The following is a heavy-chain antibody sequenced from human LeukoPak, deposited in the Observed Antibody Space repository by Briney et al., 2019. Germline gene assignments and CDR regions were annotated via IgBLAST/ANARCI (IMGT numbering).Heavy chain of an antibody. CDR1: GSTFDDYA. V-gene: IGHV3-9*01. CDR2: ISWNGGSI. Sequence: PGGSLRLSCAASGSTFDDYAMHWVRQAPGRGLEWVSGISWNGGSIGYADSVKGRFTISRDNAKNSLYLQMNSLRAEDTALYYCASFKRDYWGQGTLVTVSS. CDR3: ASFKRDY. J-gene: IGHJ4*02. D-gene: IGHD1-26*01.